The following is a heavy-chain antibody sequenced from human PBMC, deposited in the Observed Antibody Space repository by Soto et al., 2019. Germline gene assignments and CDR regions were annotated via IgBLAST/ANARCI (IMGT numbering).Heavy chain of an antibody. Sequence: ETLSLTCTVFGGSIDSYYWSWIRQAPGKGLEWIGHISDSGTTNYNPSLGSRVTISVDTSRKSFSLKLSSATAADTAVYFCARDRWMSRANWFDPWGPGTLVTVSS. CDR3: ARDRWMSRANWFDP. J-gene: IGHJ5*02. V-gene: IGHV4-59*12. CDR1: GGSIDSYY. D-gene: IGHD2-2*03. CDR2: ISDSGTT.